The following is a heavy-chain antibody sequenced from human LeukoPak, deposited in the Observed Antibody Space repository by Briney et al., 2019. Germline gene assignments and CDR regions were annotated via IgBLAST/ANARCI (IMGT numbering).Heavy chain of an antibody. D-gene: IGHD3-10*01. CDR3: ARGALYMVRGVLYMDV. Sequence: SETLSLTCAVYGGSFSGYYWSWIRQPPGKGLEWIGEINHSGSTNYNPSLKSRVTISVDTSKNQFSLKLSSVTAADTAVYYCARGALYMVRGVLYMDVWGKGTTVTVSS. CDR2: INHSGST. J-gene: IGHJ6*03. CDR1: GGSFSGYY. V-gene: IGHV4-34*01.